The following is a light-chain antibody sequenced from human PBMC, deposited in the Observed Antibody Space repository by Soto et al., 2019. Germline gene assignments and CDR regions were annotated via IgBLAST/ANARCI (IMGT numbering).Light chain of an antibody. CDR1: QSISGNY. Sequence: EFVLTQSPGTLSLSPGERTTLSCWASQSISGNYLAWYQHKPGQAPRLLIYGASSRATGIPDRFSGSGSGTDFTLTINRLEPEDCAVYYCQQYGSSSITFGQGTRLEIK. CDR2: GAS. V-gene: IGKV3-20*01. J-gene: IGKJ5*01. CDR3: QQYGSSSIT.